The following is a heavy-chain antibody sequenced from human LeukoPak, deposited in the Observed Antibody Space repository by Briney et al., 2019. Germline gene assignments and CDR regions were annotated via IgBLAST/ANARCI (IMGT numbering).Heavy chain of an antibody. J-gene: IGHJ4*02. CDR2: VYYDGSA. CDR3: VRGLTGYSYFFDY. D-gene: IGHD1-20*01. CDR1: GDSFSSANYY. V-gene: IGHV4-30-4*08. Sequence: KPSQTLSLTCTVSGDSFSSANYYWTWVRQPPGKGLEWIGYVYYDGSAYYHPSLQSRLAISVDTSKNQFSLNLTSVTAADTAVYYCVRGLTGYSYFFDYWGQGALVTVSS.